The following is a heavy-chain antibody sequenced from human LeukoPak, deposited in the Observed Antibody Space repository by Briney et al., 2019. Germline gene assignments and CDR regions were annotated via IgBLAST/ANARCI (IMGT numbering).Heavy chain of an antibody. CDR3: ARHRGGADWQNWFDP. Sequence: SETLSLTCTVSGGSISSDYWSWIRQSPGKGLEWIAYINYRGTTLYNPSLSSRVIISIDTPKNQFSLKLSSVTAADTALYYCARHRGGADWQNWFDPWGQGTLVTVS. CDR2: INYRGTT. D-gene: IGHD2-21*02. J-gene: IGHJ5*02. CDR1: GGSISSDY. V-gene: IGHV4-59*08.